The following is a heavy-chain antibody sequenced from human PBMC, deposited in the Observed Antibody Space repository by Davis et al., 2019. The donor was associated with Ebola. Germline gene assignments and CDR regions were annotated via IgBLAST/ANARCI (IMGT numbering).Heavy chain of an antibody. J-gene: IGHJ4*02. CDR2: IIPIFGTA. CDR3: ARDLSEEQWLGYFDY. CDR1: GGTFSSYA. D-gene: IGHD6-19*01. V-gene: IGHV1-69*13. Sequence: SVKVSCKASGGTFSSYAISWVRQAPGQGLEWMGGIIPIFGTANYAQKFQGRVTITADESTSTAYMELSSLRSEDTAVYYCARDLSEEQWLGYFDYWGQGTLVTVSS.